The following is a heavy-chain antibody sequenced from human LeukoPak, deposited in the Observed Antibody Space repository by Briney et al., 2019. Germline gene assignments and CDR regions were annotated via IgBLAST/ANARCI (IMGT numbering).Heavy chain of an antibody. V-gene: IGHV3-11*03. CDR3: AVRSVRYFES. J-gene: IGHJ4*02. CDR2: ISGSSGYT. CDR1: GFTFSDYY. D-gene: IGHD3-10*02. Sequence: GGSLRLSCAASGFTFSDYYMSWVRQAPGKGLEWVSYISGSSGYTNYADSVKGRFTISRDNAKNSLYLQMNSLRAEDTAVYYCAVRSVRYFESWGQGTLVTVSS.